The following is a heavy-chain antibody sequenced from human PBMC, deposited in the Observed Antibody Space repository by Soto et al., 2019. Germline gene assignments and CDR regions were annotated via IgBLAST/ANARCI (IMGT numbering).Heavy chain of an antibody. V-gene: IGHV3-21*01. Sequence: GGSLRLSCAASGFTFSSYSMNWVRQAPGKGLEWVSSISSSSSYIYYADSVKGRFTISRDNAKNSLYLQMNSLRAEDTAVYYCARHRGYGDYDPYYYYMDVWGKGTTVTVSS. D-gene: IGHD4-17*01. CDR2: ISSSSSYI. CDR1: GFTFSSYS. CDR3: ARHRGYGDYDPYYYYMDV. J-gene: IGHJ6*03.